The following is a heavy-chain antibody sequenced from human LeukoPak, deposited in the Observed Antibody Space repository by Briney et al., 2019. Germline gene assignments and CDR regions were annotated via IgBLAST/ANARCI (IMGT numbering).Heavy chain of an antibody. J-gene: IGHJ6*01. CDR3: ATTEKNRYYINL. V-gene: IGHV4-34*01. CDR2: INHSGST. Sequence: SETLSLTCAVYGGSFSGYYWSWIRQPPGKGLEWIGEINHSGSTNYNPSLKSRVTISVDTSKNQFSLRLNSVTAADTAVYFYATTEKNRYYINLWGPGTTVIVSS. CDR1: GGSFSGYY. D-gene: IGHD2-21*01.